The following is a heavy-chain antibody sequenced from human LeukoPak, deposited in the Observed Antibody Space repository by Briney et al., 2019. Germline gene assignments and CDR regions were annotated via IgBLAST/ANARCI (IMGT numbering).Heavy chain of an antibody. V-gene: IGHV3-33*03. CDR3: ATKVPGSSHFSS. CDR2: IWYDGINK. J-gene: IGHJ4*02. CDR1: GLTFSTYA. D-gene: IGHD4/OR15-4a*01. Sequence: GGSLRLSCAASGLTFSTYAMHWVRQAPGKGLEGVAVIWYDGINKYYADSVKGRFTISRDNAKSSLYLQMNSLRAEDTAIYYCATKVPGSSHFSSWGQGTLVTVSS.